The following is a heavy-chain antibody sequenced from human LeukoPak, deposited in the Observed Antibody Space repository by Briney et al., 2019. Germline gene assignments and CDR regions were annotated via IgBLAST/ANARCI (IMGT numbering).Heavy chain of an antibody. D-gene: IGHD5-18*01. J-gene: IGHJ4*02. V-gene: IGHV3-48*03. CDR1: GFTFSTFD. CDR2: ISSSGATT. Sequence: GGSLRLSCASSGFTFSTFDMNWVRQAAGKGLEWVSFISSSGATTSYADSVKGRFTVSRDNAKNSLYLQMNSLRTEDTALYYCARARGYSYGILDQWGQGTLVTVSS. CDR3: ARARGYSYGILDQ.